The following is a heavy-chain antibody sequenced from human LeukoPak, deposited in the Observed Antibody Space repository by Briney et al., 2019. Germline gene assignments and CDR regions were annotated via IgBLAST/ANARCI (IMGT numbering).Heavy chain of an antibody. Sequence: GGSLRLSCAASGFTFSSYGMSWVRQAPGKGLEWVAFIRYDASNKYYADSVKGRFTISRDNSKNTLYLQMNSLRAEDTAVYYCAKGVWFGDQPASDYWGQGTLVTVSS. CDR1: GFTFSSYG. D-gene: IGHD3-10*01. V-gene: IGHV3-30*02. CDR2: IRYDASNK. J-gene: IGHJ4*02. CDR3: AKGVWFGDQPASDY.